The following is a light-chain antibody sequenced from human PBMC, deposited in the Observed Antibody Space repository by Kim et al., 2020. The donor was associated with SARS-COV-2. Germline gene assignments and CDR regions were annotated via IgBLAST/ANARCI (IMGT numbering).Light chain of an antibody. CDR2: GAS. CDR3: QQDGSSPWT. CDR1: QSVSNSY. J-gene: IGKJ1*01. Sequence: EIVLTQSPGMLSLSPGERATLSCRASQSVSNSYLAWFQQKPGQAPRLLMFGASNRATGIPDRFTGSGSGTDFTLTISRLEPEDFAVYFCQQDGSSPWTFGQGTKVDIK. V-gene: IGKV3-20*01.